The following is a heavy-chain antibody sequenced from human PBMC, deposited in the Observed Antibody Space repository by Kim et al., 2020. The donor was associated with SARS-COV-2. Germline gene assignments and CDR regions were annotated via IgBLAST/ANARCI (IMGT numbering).Heavy chain of an antibody. J-gene: IGHJ6*02. V-gene: IGHV1-46*01. Sequence: AQKFQGRVTMTRDTSTSTVYMELSRLRSEDTAVYYCARADDPYYYYGMDVWGQGTTVTVSS. CDR3: ARADDPYYYYGMDV.